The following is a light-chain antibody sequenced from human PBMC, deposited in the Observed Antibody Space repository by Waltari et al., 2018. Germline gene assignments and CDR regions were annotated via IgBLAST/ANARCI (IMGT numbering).Light chain of an antibody. CDR2: GAS. Sequence: EIVLTQSPGTLSLSPGERATLSCRAIQSGSRSLAWYQQKPGQAPRPLIYGASCRATGVPDRFSGSGSGTDFSLTISRLEPEDFAVYYCKHYVRLPVSFGQGTKVEIK. CDR3: KHYVRLPVS. CDR1: QSGSRS. V-gene: IGKV3-20*01. J-gene: IGKJ1*01.